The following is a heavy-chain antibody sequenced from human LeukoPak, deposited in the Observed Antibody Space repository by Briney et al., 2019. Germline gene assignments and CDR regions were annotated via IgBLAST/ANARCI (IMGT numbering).Heavy chain of an antibody. D-gene: IGHD4-17*01. Sequence: GGSLRLSCAASGFTFSSYEMNWVRQAPGKGLEWVSYISSSGSTIYYADSVKGRFTISRDNAKNSLHLQMNSLRAEDTAVYYCAREGEVATVTIDAFDIWGQGTMVTVSS. CDR3: AREGEVATVTIDAFDI. CDR1: GFTFSSYE. J-gene: IGHJ3*02. V-gene: IGHV3-48*03. CDR2: ISSSGSTI.